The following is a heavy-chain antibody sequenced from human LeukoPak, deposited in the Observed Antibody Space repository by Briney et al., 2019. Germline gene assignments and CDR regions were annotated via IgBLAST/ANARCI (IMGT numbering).Heavy chain of an antibody. J-gene: IGHJ4*02. D-gene: IGHD6-6*01. Sequence: GGSLRLSCAASGFTFSSYAMSWVRQAPGKGLEWVSAISGSGGSTYYADSVKARFTISRDNSKNTLYVQMNSLRAEDTAVYYCAKVTDSSSAGSDYWGQGTLVTVSS. CDR3: AKVTDSSSAGSDY. CDR2: ISGSGGST. V-gene: IGHV3-23*01. CDR1: GFTFSSYA.